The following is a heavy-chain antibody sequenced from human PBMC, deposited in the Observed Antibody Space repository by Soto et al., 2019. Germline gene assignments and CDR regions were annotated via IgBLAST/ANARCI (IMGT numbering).Heavy chain of an antibody. CDR2: IYYSGST. J-gene: IGHJ3*02. CDR3: ARVWGGAFDI. D-gene: IGHD3-10*01. V-gene: IGHV4-59*01. CDR1: GGSISSYY. Sequence: QVQLQESGPGLVKPSETLSLTCTVSGGSISSYYWSWIRQPPGKGLEWIGYIYYSGSTNYNPSLKSRVTITVDTSKNQSSLKRSSVTAADTAVYYCARVWGGAFDIWGQGTMVTVSS.